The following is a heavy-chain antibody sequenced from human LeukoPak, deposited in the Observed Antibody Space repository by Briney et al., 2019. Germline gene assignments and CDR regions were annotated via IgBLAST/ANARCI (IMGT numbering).Heavy chain of an antibody. CDR2: ISSSGNTI. V-gene: IGHV3-48*04. D-gene: IGHD6-19*01. CDR1: GFTVSTKF. CDR3: ASVRRGWYRIDY. Sequence: GGSLRLSCAASGFTVSTKFMNWVRQAPGKGLEWVSYISSSGNTIYYADSVKGRFTISRDNAKNSLYLQMNSLRAEDTAVYYCASVRRGWYRIDYWGQGTLVTVSS. J-gene: IGHJ4*02.